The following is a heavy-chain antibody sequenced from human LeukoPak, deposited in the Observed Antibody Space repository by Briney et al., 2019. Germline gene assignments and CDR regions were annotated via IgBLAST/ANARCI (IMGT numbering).Heavy chain of an antibody. J-gene: IGHJ4*02. CDR2: IYYSGTT. V-gene: IGHV4-30-4*01. Sequence: PSETLSLTCTVSGGSISSYYWSWIRQTPGKGLEWIGYIYYSGTTYYNPSLKSRVTILIDTSKNQFSLKLSSVTAADTAVYYCARVSITMVRTLNEFRDSDYWGQGTLVTVSS. D-gene: IGHD3-10*01. CDR1: GGSISSYY. CDR3: ARVSITMVRTLNEFRDSDY.